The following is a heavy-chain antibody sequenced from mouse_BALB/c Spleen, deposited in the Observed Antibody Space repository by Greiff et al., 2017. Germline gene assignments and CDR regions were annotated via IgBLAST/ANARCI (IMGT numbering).Heavy chain of an antibody. Sequence: VKDRFTISRDDSQSMLYLQMNNLKTEDTAMYYCVAWAMDYWGQGTSVTVSS. V-gene: IGHV10-1*02. CDR3: VAWAMDY. J-gene: IGHJ4*01.